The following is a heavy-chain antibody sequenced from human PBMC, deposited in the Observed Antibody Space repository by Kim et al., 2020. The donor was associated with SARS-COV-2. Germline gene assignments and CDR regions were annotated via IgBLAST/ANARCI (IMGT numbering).Heavy chain of an antibody. J-gene: IGHJ4*02. D-gene: IGHD6-13*01. Sequence: YDTPALKSRVTISVDTSKNQFSLKLSSVTAADTAVYYCARHNLAAAGIDYWGQGTLVTVSS. V-gene: IGHV4-39*01. CDR3: ARHNLAAAGIDY.